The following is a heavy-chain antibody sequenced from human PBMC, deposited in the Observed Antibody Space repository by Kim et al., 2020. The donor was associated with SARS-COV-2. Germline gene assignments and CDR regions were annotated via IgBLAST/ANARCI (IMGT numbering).Heavy chain of an antibody. V-gene: IGHV4-39*01. Sequence: PSLKDRVAISVDTSKNQFSLELSSVTAADTAVYYCARHLIRGRRWYEFDYWGQGTLVTVSS. D-gene: IGHD6-13*01. J-gene: IGHJ4*02. CDR3: ARHLIRGRRWYEFDY.